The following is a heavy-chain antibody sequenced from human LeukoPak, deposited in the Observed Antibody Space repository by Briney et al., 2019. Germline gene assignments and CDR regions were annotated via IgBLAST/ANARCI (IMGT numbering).Heavy chain of an antibody. CDR2: IYHSGST. CDR3: ARARPITMVRGVITKYYFDY. D-gene: IGHD3-10*01. J-gene: IGHJ4*02. V-gene: IGHV4-39*02. CDR1: GGSISSSSYY. Sequence: SETLSLTCTVSGGSISSSSYYWGWIRQPPGKGLEWIGSIYHSGSTYYNPSLKSRVTISGDTSKNHFSLKLSSVTAADTAVYYCARARPITMVRGVITKYYFDYWGQGTLVTVSS.